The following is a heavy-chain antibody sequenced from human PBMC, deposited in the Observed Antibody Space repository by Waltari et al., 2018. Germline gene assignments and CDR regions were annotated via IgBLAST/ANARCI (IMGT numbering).Heavy chain of an antibody. CDR1: GDTFRRYA. V-gene: IGHV1-69*12. CDR2: IIPLFGTT. D-gene: IGHD3-22*01. CDR3: ARSYYYDRRANYPSLGAFDS. J-gene: IGHJ4*02. Sequence: QVQLVQSGAEVKKPGSSVTVSCKASGDTFRRYAIRWVRQAPGQGLEWMGGIIPLFGTTNYAQKFQGRVTMTADEPTSTAYVELSSLKSEDTAVYFCARSYYYDRRANYPSLGAFDSWGQGTLVTVSS.